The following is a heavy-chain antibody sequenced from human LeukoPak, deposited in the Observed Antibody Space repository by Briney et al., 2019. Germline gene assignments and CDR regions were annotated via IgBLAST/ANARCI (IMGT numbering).Heavy chain of an antibody. CDR1: GYTFTSHY. CDR3: ARERYCSSTNCPPDY. Sequence: ASVKVSCKASGYTFTSHYMHWVRQAPGQGLEWMGVINLRGGQTSYAQKFQGRVAMTRDMSTSTVYMELSSLTSEDTAVYYCARERYCSSTNCPPDYWGQGTLVTVSS. CDR2: INLRGGQT. D-gene: IGHD2-2*01. J-gene: IGHJ4*02. V-gene: IGHV1-46*01.